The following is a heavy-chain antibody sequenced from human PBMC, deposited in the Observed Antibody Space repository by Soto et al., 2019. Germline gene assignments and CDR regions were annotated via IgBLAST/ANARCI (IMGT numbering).Heavy chain of an antibody. CDR3: ARICYTGTTMYNWFDP. V-gene: IGHV1-69*02. Sequence: QVQLVQSGAEVKKPGSSVKVSCKASGGTFSSYTISWVRQAPGQGREWMGRIIPILGIANYAQKFQGRVTMTADKSARTADMELSSLRSEATAVYYCARICYTGTTMYNWFDPWGEGTLVTVSS. CDR1: GGTFSSYT. D-gene: IGHD1-7*01. CDR2: IIPILGIA. J-gene: IGHJ5*02.